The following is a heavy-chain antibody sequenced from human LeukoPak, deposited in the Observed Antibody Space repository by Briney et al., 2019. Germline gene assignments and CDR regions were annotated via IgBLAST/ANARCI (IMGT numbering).Heavy chain of an antibody. CDR3: ARHFVDTAMVIFSLGAHDY. CDR1: GGSISSSSYY. V-gene: IGHV4-39*01. D-gene: IGHD5-18*01. J-gene: IGHJ4*02. CDR2: IYYSGST. Sequence: SPSETLSLTCTVSGGSISSSSYYWGWIRQPPGKGLEWIGSIYYSGSTYYNPSLKSRVTISVDTSKNQFSLKLSSVTAADTAVYYCARHFVDTAMVIFSLGAHDYWGQGTLVTVSS.